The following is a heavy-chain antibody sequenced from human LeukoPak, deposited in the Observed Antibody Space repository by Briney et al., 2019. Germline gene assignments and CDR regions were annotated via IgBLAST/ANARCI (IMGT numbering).Heavy chain of an antibody. J-gene: IGHJ5*02. CDR2: IYYSGST. D-gene: IGHD1-26*01. Sequence: SETLSLTCTVSGGSISSSSYYWGWIRQPPGKGLEWIGSIYYSGSTYYNPSLKSRVTISVDTSKNQFSLKLSSVTAADTAVYYCARHGLLNWFDPWGREPWSPSPQ. V-gene: IGHV4-39*01. CDR3: ARHGLLNWFDP. CDR1: GGSISSSSYY.